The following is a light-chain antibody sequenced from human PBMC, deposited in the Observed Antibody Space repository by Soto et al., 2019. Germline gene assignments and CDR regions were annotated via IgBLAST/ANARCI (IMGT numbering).Light chain of an antibody. CDR2: DAS. Sequence: DFQLTQSPSTLSASVGDRVTITCRASQSISNWLVWYQQKPGKAPKFLIYDASILEGGVPSRFSGSGYGTAFTLTIGSLQPDDFATYYCQQYNRYSVHFGGGTKVEMK. V-gene: IGKV1-5*03. CDR1: QSISNW. J-gene: IGKJ4*01. CDR3: QQYNRYSVH.